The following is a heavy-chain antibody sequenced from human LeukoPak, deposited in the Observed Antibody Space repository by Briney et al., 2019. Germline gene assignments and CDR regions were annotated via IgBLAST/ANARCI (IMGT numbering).Heavy chain of an antibody. V-gene: IGHV1-18*01. D-gene: IGHD4-17*01. CDR1: GYTFTSYG. CDR2: ISAYNGDT. Sequence: ASVKVSCKASGYTFTSYGISWVRQAPGQGLEWMGWISAYNGDTNYAQKLQGRVTMTTDTSTSTAYMELRGLRSDDTAVYYCARVGATVWWFDPWGQGTLVTVSS. J-gene: IGHJ5*02. CDR3: ARVGATVWWFDP.